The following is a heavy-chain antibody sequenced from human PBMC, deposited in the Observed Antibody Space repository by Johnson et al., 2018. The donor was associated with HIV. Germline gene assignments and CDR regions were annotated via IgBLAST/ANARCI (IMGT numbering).Heavy chain of an antibody. V-gene: IGHV3-66*01. CDR3: ARYCSGGSCYSGVGAFDI. J-gene: IGHJ3*02. D-gene: IGHD2-15*01. Sequence: VQLVESGGGLVQPGGSLRLSCAASGFTLSSNYMGWVRQAPGKGLEWVSVIYSGGSTYYADSVKGRFTISRDNSKTTLYLRMNSLRAEDTAVYYCARYCSGGSCYSGVGAFDIWGQGTMVTVSS. CDR2: IYSGGST. CDR1: GFTLSSNY.